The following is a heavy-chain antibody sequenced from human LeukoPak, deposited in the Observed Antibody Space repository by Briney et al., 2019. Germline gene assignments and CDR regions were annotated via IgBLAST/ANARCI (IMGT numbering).Heavy chain of an antibody. J-gene: IGHJ4*02. CDR2: ISYSGST. Sequence: SETLSLTCTVSGDSISSTGYYWGWIRQPPGKGLEWIASISYSGSTYYNPSLKSRVTMSVDTSKNQFSLKLSSVTAADTAAYYCARHVWGTSSLLYYFDYWGQGTLVTVSS. V-gene: IGHV4-39*01. CDR3: ARHVWGTSSLLYYFDY. CDR1: GDSISSTGYY. D-gene: IGHD6-6*01.